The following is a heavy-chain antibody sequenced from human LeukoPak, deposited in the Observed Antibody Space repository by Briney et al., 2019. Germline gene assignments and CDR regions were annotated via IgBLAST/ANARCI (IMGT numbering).Heavy chain of an antibody. CDR1: GFTFGSYA. Sequence: GGSLRLSCAASGFTFGSYAMNWVRQAPGKGLEWVSGMSGRGGSTYYADSVKGRFTISRDSSKSTLYLHMHSLRAEDMAVYYCAKDLGVEVAGVFDYWAREPWSPSPQ. D-gene: IGHD6-19*01. V-gene: IGHV3-23*01. CDR2: MSGRGGST. J-gene: IGHJ4*02. CDR3: AKDLGVEVAGVFDY.